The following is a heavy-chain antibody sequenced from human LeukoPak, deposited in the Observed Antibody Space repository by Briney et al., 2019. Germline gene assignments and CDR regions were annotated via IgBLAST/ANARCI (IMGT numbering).Heavy chain of an antibody. D-gene: IGHD3-22*01. CDR2: ISWNGGST. V-gene: IGHV3-20*04. Sequence: GGSLRLSCAASGFTFDDSGMSWVRQAPGKGLEWVSVISWNGGSTGYADSVKGRFTISRDNANNSLYLQMNSLRVEDTALYYCARETYYYDSSGSTRFDYWGQGTLVTVSS. CDR1: GFTFDDSG. J-gene: IGHJ4*02. CDR3: ARETYYYDSSGSTRFDY.